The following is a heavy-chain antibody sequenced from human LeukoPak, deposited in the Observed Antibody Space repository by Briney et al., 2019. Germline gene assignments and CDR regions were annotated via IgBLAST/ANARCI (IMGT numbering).Heavy chain of an antibody. CDR3: ARGNNTFEMATLALDH. CDR1: GFTFSSYA. D-gene: IGHD5-24*01. J-gene: IGHJ4*02. Sequence: GGSLRLSCAASGFTFSSYAMHWVRQAPGKGLDWLSYISISGSDTFYADSVSGRFTISRDNAKNSLFLQMNSLRVEDTAVYYCARGNNTFEMATLALDHWGQGALVTVSS. CDR2: ISISGSDT. V-gene: IGHV3-48*03.